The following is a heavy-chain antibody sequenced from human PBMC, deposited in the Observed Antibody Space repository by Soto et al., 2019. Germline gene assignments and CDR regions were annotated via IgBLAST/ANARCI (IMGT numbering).Heavy chain of an antibody. CDR2: IIPIFGTA. CDR3: ARGGSYQYYYYYAMDV. CDR1: GGTFSSYA. Sequence: SVKVSCKPSGGTFSSYAISWVRQAPGQGLEWMGGIIPIFGTANYAQKFQGRVTITADESTSTAYMELSSLRSEDTAVYYCARGGSYQYYYYYAMDVWGRRPTTTVS. J-gene: IGHJ6*02. V-gene: IGHV1-69*13. D-gene: IGHD3-16*01.